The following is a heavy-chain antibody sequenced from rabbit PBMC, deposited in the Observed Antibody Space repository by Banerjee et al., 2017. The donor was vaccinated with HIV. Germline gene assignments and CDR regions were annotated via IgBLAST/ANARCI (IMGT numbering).Heavy chain of an antibody. V-gene: IGHV1S45*01. CDR3: ARLGADDGEFAL. D-gene: IGHD2-1*01. CDR2: IDTSRDNT. J-gene: IGHJ3*01. Sequence: QEQLEESGGDLVKPEGSLTLTCTASGFSFSNKYVMCWVRQAPGKGPEWIACIDTSRDNTYYASWARGRFTISKTSSTTVTLQMTSLTAADTATYFCARLGADDGEFALWGQGTLVTVS. CDR1: GFSFSNKYV.